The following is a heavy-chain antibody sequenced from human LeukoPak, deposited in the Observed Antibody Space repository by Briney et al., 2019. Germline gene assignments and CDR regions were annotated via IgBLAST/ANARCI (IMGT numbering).Heavy chain of an antibody. J-gene: IGHJ4*02. D-gene: IGHD3-3*02. CDR1: GGSISSYY. CDR3: ARDHLADCFDY. Sequence: PSETLSLTCTVSGGSISSYYWSWIRQPPGKGLEWIGYIYYSGSTNYNSSLKSRVTISIDTSKNQFSLRLSSVTAADTAVYYCARDHLADCFDYWGQGTLVTVCS. V-gene: IGHV4-59*01. CDR2: IYYSGST.